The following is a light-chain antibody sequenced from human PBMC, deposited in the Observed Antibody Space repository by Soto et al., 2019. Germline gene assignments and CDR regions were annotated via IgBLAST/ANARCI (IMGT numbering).Light chain of an antibody. CDR2: AAS. J-gene: IGKJ1*01. Sequence: AIQITHSPSSLSASVVDRVTITFLASQDIRNVLGWFQQKPGKAPKLLISAASFLQSGVPSRFSGSGSGTDFTLTISSLQPEDFATYYCLKDYNYPRKFGQGTKVDIK. V-gene: IGKV1-6*01. CDR3: LKDYNYPRK. CDR1: QDIRNV.